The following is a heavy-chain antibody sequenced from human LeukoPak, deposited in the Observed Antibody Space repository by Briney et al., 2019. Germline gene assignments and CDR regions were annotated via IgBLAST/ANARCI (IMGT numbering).Heavy chain of an antibody. J-gene: IGHJ4*02. CDR3: ARVSDSSGYYYS. CDR2: IYYSGST. Sequence: PSETLSLTCTVSGGSVSSGSYYWRWIRQPPGEGLEWIGYIYYSGSTNYNPSLKSRVTISVDTSKNQSSLKLSSVTAADTAVYYCARVSDSSGYYYSWGQGTLVTVSS. D-gene: IGHD3-22*01. CDR1: GGSVSSGSYY. V-gene: IGHV4-61*01.